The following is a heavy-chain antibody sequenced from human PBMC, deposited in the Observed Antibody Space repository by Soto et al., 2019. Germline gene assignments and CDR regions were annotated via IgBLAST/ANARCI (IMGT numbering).Heavy chain of an antibody. D-gene: IGHD3-16*02. CDR3: AGYRTLGC. J-gene: IGHJ4*02. CDR1: GFTLSNFW. Sequence: EVQLVESGGGLVQPGGSLRLSCAASGFTLSNFWMSWVRQAPGKGLEWVASIKEDGSEKTYVDSVKGRFTISRDNAQNSLYLQMNRLRVDDAAVYYCAGYRTLGCWGQGNPVSVSS. CDR2: IKEDGSEK. V-gene: IGHV3-7*03.